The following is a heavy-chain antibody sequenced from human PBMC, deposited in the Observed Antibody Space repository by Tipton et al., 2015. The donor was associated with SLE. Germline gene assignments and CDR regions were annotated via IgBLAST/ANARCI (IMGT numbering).Heavy chain of an antibody. J-gene: IGHJ2*01. CDR3: ARATGDSTGYYSEYYFDL. Sequence: TLSLTCTVSGGSISSGGYYWSWIRQHPGKGLEWIGYIYYSGSTYYNPSLKSRLTISIDTSKDQFSLNLSSVTAADTAVYYCARATGDSTGYYSEYYFDLWGRGTLVTVSS. CDR1: GGSISSGGYY. V-gene: IGHV4-31*03. D-gene: IGHD3-22*01. CDR2: IYYSGST.